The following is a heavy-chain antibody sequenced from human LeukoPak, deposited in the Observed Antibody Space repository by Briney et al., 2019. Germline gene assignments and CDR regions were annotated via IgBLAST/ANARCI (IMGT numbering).Heavy chain of an antibody. V-gene: IGHV4-61*02. Sequence: SQTLSLTCTVSGVSISTGNYYWSWFRQPAGKGLEYIVRMYTAGGASGSTYYNPSLKSRVTISVDTSKNEFSLKLSSMTAADTAVYYCAWGGSSGHPFDPWGQGTLVTVSS. D-gene: IGHD3-22*01. CDR1: GVSISTGNYY. J-gene: IGHJ5*02. CDR2: MYTAGGASGST. CDR3: AWGGSSGHPFDP.